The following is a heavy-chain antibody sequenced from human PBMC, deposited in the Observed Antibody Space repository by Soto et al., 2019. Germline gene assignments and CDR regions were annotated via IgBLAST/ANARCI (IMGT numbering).Heavy chain of an antibody. CDR1: GGSFSGYY. CDR2: INHSGST. D-gene: IGHD6-6*01. CDR3: ARANGWSSSRTLSWFDP. V-gene: IGHV4-34*01. Sequence: SETLSLTCAVYGGSFSGYYWSLIRQPPGKGLEWIGEINHSGSTNYNPSLKSRVTISVDTSKNQFSLKLSSVTAADTAVYYCARANGWSSSRTLSWFDPWGQGTLVTVSS. J-gene: IGHJ5*02.